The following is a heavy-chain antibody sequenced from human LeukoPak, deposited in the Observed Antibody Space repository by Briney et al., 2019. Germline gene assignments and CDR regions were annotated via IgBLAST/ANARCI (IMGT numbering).Heavy chain of an antibody. CDR3: AKEGVVTAARTYYGMDV. Sequence: PGRSLRLSCAASGFTFSSYGMHWVRQAPGKGLEWVAVISYDGSNKYYADSVKGRFTISRDNSKNTLYLQTNSLRAEDTAVYYCAKEGVVTAARTYYGMDVWGQGTTVTVSS. J-gene: IGHJ6*02. D-gene: IGHD2-21*02. CDR2: ISYDGSNK. CDR1: GFTFSSYG. V-gene: IGHV3-30*18.